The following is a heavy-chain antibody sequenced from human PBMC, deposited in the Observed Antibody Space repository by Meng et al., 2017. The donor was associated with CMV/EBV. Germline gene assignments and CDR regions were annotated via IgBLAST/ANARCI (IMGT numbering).Heavy chain of an antibody. Sequence: GESLKISCAASGFTFSSYSMNWVRQAPGKGLEWVSSISSSSSYMYYADSVKGRFTISRDNAKNSLYLQMNSLRAEDTAVYYCARAPPWDEFDYWGQGTLVTVSS. CDR1: GFTFSSYS. J-gene: IGHJ4*02. D-gene: IGHD1-26*01. CDR2: ISSSSSYM. V-gene: IGHV3-21*01. CDR3: ARAPPWDEFDY.